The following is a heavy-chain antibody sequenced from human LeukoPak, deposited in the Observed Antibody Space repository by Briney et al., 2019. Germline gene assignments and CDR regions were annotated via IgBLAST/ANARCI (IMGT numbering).Heavy chain of an antibody. CDR3: ARDLRELHQYYFDY. V-gene: IGHV1-69*04. D-gene: IGHD1-26*01. CDR1: GGTFSSYA. Sequence: VASVKVSCKASGGTFSSYAVSWVRQAPGQGLEWMGRIIPILGIANCAQKFQGRVTITADKSTSTAYMELSSLRSEDTAVYYCARDLRELHQYYFDYWGQGTLVTVPS. J-gene: IGHJ4*02. CDR2: IIPILGIA.